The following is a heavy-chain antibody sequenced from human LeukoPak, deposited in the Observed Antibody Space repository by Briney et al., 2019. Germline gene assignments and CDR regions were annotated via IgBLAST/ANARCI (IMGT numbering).Heavy chain of an antibody. CDR3: ARVRYGSGSYYFDN. D-gene: IGHD3-10*01. V-gene: IGHV4-59*01. J-gene: IGHJ4*02. Sequence: SETLSLTCSVSGGSISSYYWSWIRQPPGKGLEWIGYIYNSGNTYYNPSLKRRVTISVDTSKNQFSLKLTSVTAADTAVYYCARVRYGSGSYYFDNWGQGTLVTVSS. CDR2: IYNSGNT. CDR1: GGSISSYY.